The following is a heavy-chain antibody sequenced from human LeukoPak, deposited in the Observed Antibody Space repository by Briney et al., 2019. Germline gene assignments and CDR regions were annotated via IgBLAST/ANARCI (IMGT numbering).Heavy chain of an antibody. Sequence: PSETLSLTCSVSGASMHNHYWTWIRQPPGKGLEWIGYIYSTTGTTNSNPSLKSRVTMSLDTSKKHLSLKLSAVTAADTAVYYCARGYGWFDPWGQGILVIVSS. J-gene: IGHJ5*02. V-gene: IGHV4-4*09. D-gene: IGHD3-10*01. CDR1: GASMHNHY. CDR3: ARGYGWFDP. CDR2: IYSTTGTT.